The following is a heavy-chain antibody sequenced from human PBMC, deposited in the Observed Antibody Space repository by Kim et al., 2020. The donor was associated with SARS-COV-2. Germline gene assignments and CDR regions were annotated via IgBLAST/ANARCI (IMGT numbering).Heavy chain of an antibody. CDR3: ASDYDSSGYYNY. J-gene: IGHJ4*02. CDR1: GGTFSSYA. V-gene: IGHV1-69*13. CDR2: IIPIFGTA. D-gene: IGHD3-22*01. Sequence: SVKVSCKASGGTFSSYAISWVRQAPGQGLEWMGGIIPIFGTANYAQKFQGRVTITADEFTSTAYMELSSLRSEDTAVYYCASDYDSSGYYNYWGQGTLVTVSS.